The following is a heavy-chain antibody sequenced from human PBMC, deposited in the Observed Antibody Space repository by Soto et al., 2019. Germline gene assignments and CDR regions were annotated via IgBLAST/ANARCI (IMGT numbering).Heavy chain of an antibody. CDR1: GFTFKNYW. CDR3: AAGTSVTTSDY. CDR2: IKEDGSEK. J-gene: IGHJ4*02. Sequence: PGGSLRLSCAASGFTFKNYWMGWVRQAPGKGLEWVANIKEDGSEKYYVDSVRGRFTISRDNAKNSLYLQMNSLRAEDTAIYYCAAGTSVTTSDYWGQGTRVTVSS. D-gene: IGHD4-17*01. V-gene: IGHV3-7*03.